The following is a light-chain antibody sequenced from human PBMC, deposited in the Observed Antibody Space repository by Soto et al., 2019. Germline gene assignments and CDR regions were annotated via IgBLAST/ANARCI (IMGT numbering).Light chain of an antibody. V-gene: IGKV3-20*01. Sequence: EVVLTQSPGTLSLSPGERATLSCRATESVVSNYLAWYQLKPGQAPRLLIYDASSRATGIPDRFSGSGSGTDFTLTISRLEPEDFAVYYCQQYGSIPWTFGQETKVDI. CDR2: DAS. J-gene: IGKJ1*01. CDR1: ESVVSNY. CDR3: QQYGSIPWT.